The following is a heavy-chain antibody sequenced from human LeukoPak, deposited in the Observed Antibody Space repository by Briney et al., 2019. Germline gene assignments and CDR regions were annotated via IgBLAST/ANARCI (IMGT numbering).Heavy chain of an antibody. V-gene: IGHV3-9*01. D-gene: IGHD6-19*01. Sequence: GGSLRLSCAASGFTFDDYAMHWVRQAPGKGLEWVSGISWNSGSIGYADSVKGRFTISRDNAKNSLYLQMNSLRAEDTALYYCAKDLVGYSSGWYAFDYWGQGTLVTVSS. CDR1: GFTFDDYA. J-gene: IGHJ4*02. CDR2: ISWNSGSI. CDR3: AKDLVGYSSGWYAFDY.